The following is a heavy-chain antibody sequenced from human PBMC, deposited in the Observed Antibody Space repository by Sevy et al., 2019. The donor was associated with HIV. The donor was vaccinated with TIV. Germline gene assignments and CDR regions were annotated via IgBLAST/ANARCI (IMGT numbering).Heavy chain of an antibody. CDR1: GFNFSAYS. CDR3: ARGVLDY. Sequence: GGSLRLSCATSGFNFSAYSMNWVRQAPGKGLEWISYISSRSTTMDNADSVKGRFTVSRENGKSSMSLYMNSLRDEDTAVYYWARGVLDYWGQGAPVTVSS. J-gene: IGHJ4*02. V-gene: IGHV3-48*02. CDR2: ISSRSTTM.